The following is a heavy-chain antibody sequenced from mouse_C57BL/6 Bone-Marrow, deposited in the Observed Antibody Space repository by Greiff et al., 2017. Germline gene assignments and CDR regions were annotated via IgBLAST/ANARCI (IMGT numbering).Heavy chain of an antibody. Sequence: VQLQQPGAELVMPGASVKLSCKASGYTFTSYWMHWVKQRPGQGLEWIGEIDPSDSYTNYNQKFKGKSTLTVDKSSSTAYMQLSSLPSEDSAVYYCARVYGSTYWYFDVWGTGTTVTVSS. J-gene: IGHJ1*03. V-gene: IGHV1-69*01. CDR3: ARVYGSTYWYFDV. CDR1: GYTFTSYW. D-gene: IGHD1-1*01. CDR2: IDPSDSYT.